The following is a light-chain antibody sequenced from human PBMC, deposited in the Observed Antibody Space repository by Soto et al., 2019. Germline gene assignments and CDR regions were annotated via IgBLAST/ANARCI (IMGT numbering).Light chain of an antibody. CDR2: GVS. V-gene: IGLV2-14*03. J-gene: IGLJ1*01. CDR3: SSYTTSSPLGV. CDR1: SSDVGGYEY. Sequence: QSAMTQPASVSGSPGQSITISCTGTSSDVGGYEYVSWYQQHPGKAPKRIIYGVSDRPSGVSNRFSGSKSGNTASLAISGLQAEDEADYYSSSYTTSSPLGVFGTGTKLTVL.